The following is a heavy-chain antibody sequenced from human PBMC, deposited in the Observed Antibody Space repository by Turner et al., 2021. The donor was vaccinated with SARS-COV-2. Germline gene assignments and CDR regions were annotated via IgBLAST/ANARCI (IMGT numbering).Heavy chain of an antibody. Sequence: QVQLVESGGGVVKPGGYLRLSCAASGFTFSSYGMHWVRQAPGKGLEWVAVTSYDGSNKYYADSVKGRFTISRDNSKNTLYLQMNSLRAEDTAVYYCAKQQGLYSNPMYYFDYWGQGTLVTVSS. CDR3: AKQQGLYSNPMYYFDY. D-gene: IGHD4-4*01. J-gene: IGHJ4*02. V-gene: IGHV3-30*18. CDR1: GFTFSSYG. CDR2: TSYDGSNK.